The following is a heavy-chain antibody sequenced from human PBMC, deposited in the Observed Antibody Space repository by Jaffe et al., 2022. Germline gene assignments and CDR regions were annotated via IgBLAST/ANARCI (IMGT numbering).Heavy chain of an antibody. D-gene: IGHD4-17*01. V-gene: IGHV4-34*01. CDR1: GGSFSGYY. Sequence: QVQLQQWGAGLLKPSETLSLTCAVYGGSFSGYYWSWIRQPPGKGLEWIGEINHSGSTNYNPSLKSRVTISVDTSKNQFSLKLSSVTAADTAVYYCARGWANYGDEVGFDYWGQGTLVTVSS. CDR3: ARGWANYGDEVGFDY. J-gene: IGHJ4*02. CDR2: INHSGST.